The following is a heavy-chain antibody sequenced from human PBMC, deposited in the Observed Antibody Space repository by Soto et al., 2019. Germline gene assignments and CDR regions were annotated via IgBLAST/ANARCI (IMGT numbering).Heavy chain of an antibody. J-gene: IGHJ4*02. Sequence: SETLSLTCAVYGGSFSGYYWSWIRQPPGKGLEWIGEINHSGSTNYNPSLKSRVTISVDTSKNQFSLKLSSVTAEDTAVYYCTRDSYDHPPNDYWAQGTLVTVSS. CDR1: GGSFSGYY. CDR3: TRDSYDHPPNDY. CDR2: INHSGST. V-gene: IGHV4-34*01. D-gene: IGHD5-12*01.